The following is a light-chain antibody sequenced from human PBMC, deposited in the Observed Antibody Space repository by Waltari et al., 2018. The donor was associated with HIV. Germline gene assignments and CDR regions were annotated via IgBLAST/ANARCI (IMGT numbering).Light chain of an antibody. V-gene: IGKV4-1*01. CDR3: QQYYRTPPA. Sequence: DVVMTQSPAALVGSLGERVPINCQSSQTILSNSNKKNYLAWYQQRPGQPPKLLVYWASTRESGVPARFSGSGSGTDFTLTISNLQAEDAAIYYCQQYYRTPPAFGQGTKVEI. CDR1: QTILSNSNKKNY. J-gene: IGKJ1*01. CDR2: WAS.